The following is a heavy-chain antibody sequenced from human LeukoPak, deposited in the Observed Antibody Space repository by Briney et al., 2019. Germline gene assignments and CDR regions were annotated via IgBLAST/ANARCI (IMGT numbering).Heavy chain of an antibody. Sequence: PGGSLRLSCAASGFTVSSNYMSWVRQAPGKGLEWVSVIYSGGSTYYADFVKGRFTISRDNSKNTLYLQMNSLRAEDAAVYYCARGYQSSYYYGMDVWGQGTTVTVSS. CDR1: GFTVSSNY. CDR2: IYSGGST. CDR3: ARGYQSSYYYGMDV. D-gene: IGHD2-2*01. V-gene: IGHV3-66*01. J-gene: IGHJ6*02.